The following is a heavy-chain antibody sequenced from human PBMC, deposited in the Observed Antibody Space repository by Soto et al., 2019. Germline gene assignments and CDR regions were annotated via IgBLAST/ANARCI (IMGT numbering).Heavy chain of an antibody. CDR2: IDNNGVT. Sequence: SETLSLTCIVSGGSVYSNGHYWGWIRQPPGKGLEWIGSIDNNGVTDYNSSLKSRVTISRDTSKNQFSLRLTSVTAADTAVYYCGQLLVGANGHTDADSWGPGTLVTVSS. CDR3: GQLLVGANGHTDADS. J-gene: IGHJ4*02. CDR1: GGSVYSNGHY. D-gene: IGHD2-15*01. V-gene: IGHV4-39*01.